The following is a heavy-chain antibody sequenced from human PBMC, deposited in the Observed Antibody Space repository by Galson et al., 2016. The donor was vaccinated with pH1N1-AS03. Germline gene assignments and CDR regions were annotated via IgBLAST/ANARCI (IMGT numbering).Heavy chain of an antibody. D-gene: IGHD6-19*01. Sequence: SLRLSCAASGFTFSTYAMSWVRQAPGRGLEWVSSISSTGSNTFYADSVMGRFTISRDNSKNTLYLQMNSLRAEDTAVFYCAKYTIDWYEDYWGQGTLVTVS. J-gene: IGHJ4*02. CDR2: ISSTGSNT. CDR1: GFTFSTYA. V-gene: IGHV3-23*01. CDR3: AKYTIDWYEDY.